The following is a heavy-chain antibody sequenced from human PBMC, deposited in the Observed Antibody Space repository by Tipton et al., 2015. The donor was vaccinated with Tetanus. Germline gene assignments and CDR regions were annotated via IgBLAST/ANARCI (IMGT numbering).Heavy chain of an antibody. CDR1: GGSISSSSYY. CDR2: IFYIGSA. J-gene: IGHJ4*02. CDR3: ARRVTMPSAPSRYFDY. D-gene: IGHD4/OR15-4a*01. Sequence: TLSFTCTVSGGSISSSSYYWGWIRQPPGKGLEWIGNIFYIGSAYYNPSLRSRVTISVDTSKNQFSLKLSSVTAADTALYYCARRVTMPSAPSRYFDYWGQGTLVTVSS. V-gene: IGHV4-39*01.